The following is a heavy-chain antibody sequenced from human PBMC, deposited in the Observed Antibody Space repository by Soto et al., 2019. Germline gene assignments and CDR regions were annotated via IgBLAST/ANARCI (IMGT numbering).Heavy chain of an antibody. CDR1: GYTLTELS. CDR2: FDPEDGET. D-gene: IGHD6-13*01. CDR3: ATKGRWYVGYYYYGMDV. Sequence: ASVKVSCKVSGYTLTELSMHWVRQAPGKGLEWVGGFDPEDGETIYAQKFQGRVTMTEDTSTDTAYMGLSSLRSEDTAVYYCATKGRWYVGYYYYGMDVWVGEWNPGHRLL. V-gene: IGHV1-24*01. J-gene: IGHJ6*01.